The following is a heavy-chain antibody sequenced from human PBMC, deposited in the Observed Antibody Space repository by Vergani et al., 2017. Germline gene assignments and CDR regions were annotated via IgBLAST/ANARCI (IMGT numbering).Heavy chain of an antibody. D-gene: IGHD2-8*01. V-gene: IGHV3-11*04. CDR1: GFKFSDHY. J-gene: IGHJ6*02. CDR2: ISPGASTV. Sequence: LEESGGGSDKPGGSLRLSCAASGFKFSDHYMSWIRQAPGKGLEWVSHISPGASTVTYTDSVTGRFTVARDNDNNTLTLDMTTLRLEDTAVYYCAKDPGVSTTRRYYAIDVWGQGTTVTVSS. CDR3: AKDPGVSTTRRYYAIDV.